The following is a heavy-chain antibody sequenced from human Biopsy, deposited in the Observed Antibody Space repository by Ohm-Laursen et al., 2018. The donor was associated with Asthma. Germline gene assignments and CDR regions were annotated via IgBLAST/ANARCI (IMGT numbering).Heavy chain of an antibody. CDR3: ARAVDYSHYYGIDV. V-gene: IGHV1-18*01. J-gene: IGHJ6*02. D-gene: IGHD3-10*01. CDR1: GYTFSSAG. CDR2: ISVYNGNT. Sequence: SSVKVSCKTSGYTFSSAGITWVRQAPGQGLEWMGWISVYNGNTKVAQKLQDRVTMITDTSTSTAYMESRSLRSDDTAVYFCARAVDYSHYYGIDVWGQGTTVTVS.